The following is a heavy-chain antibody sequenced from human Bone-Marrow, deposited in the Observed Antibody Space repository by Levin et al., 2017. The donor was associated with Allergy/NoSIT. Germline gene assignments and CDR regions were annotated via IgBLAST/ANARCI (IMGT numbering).Heavy chain of an antibody. Sequence: GESLKISCAASGLTLSSYWMSWVRQAPRKGLEWVANIKQDGSEKYYVDSVKGRFTISRDNAKNSLYLQMNSLRAEDTAVYYCARAIAVAASYWGQGTLVTVSS. V-gene: IGHV3-7*04. D-gene: IGHD6-19*01. J-gene: IGHJ4*02. CDR2: IKQDGSEK. CDR1: GLTLSSYW. CDR3: ARAIAVAASY.